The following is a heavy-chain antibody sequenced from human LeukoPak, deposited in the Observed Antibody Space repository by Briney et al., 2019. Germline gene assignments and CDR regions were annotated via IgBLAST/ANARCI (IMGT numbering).Heavy chain of an antibody. J-gene: IGHJ6*04. Sequence: GRSLRLSCAASGFTFSSYEMNWVRQAPGKGLEWVSYISSSGSTIYYADSAKGRFTISRDNAKNSLYLQMNSLRAEDTAVYYCAELGITMIGGVWGKGTTVTISS. CDR3: AELGITMIGGV. CDR1: GFTFSSYE. V-gene: IGHV3-48*03. D-gene: IGHD3-10*02. CDR2: ISSSGSTI.